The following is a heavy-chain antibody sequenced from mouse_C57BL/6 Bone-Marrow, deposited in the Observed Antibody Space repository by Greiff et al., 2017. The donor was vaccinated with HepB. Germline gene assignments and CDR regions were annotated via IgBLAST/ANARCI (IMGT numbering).Heavy chain of an antibody. CDR3: AREAGTWYFDV. Sequence: QVQLKQPGAELVMPGASVKLSCKASGYTLPSSWMHWVKQRPGQGLEWIGEIDPSDSYTNYNQKFKGKSPLTVDKSSSTAYMQLSSLTSEDSAVYYCAREAGTWYFDVWGTGTTVTVSS. CDR2: IDPSDSYT. V-gene: IGHV1-69*01. J-gene: IGHJ1*03. CDR1: GYTLPSSW. D-gene: IGHD4-1*01.